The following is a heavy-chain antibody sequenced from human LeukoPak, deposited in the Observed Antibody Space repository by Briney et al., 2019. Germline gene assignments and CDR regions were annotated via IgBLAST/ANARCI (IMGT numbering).Heavy chain of an antibody. D-gene: IGHD3-9*01. V-gene: IGHV3-30-3*01. CDR3: TREGYDLLTGTGRYFDY. CDR2: ISYDGSNK. Sequence: GGSLRLSCAASGFTFSSYWMSWVRQAPGKGLEWVAVISYDGSNKYYADSVKGRFTISRDNAKNSLYLQMNSLRDEDTAVYYCTREGYDLLTGTGRYFDYWGQGTLVTVSS. CDR1: GFTFSSYW. J-gene: IGHJ4*02.